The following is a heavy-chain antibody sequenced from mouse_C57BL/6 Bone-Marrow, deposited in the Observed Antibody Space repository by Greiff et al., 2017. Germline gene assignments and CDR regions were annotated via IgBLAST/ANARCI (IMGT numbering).Heavy chain of an antibody. J-gene: IGHJ4*01. CDR3: RKHRYLDF. CDR1: GFTFSSYG. CDR2: IGSGGSYT. Sequence: DVHLVESGGDLVKPGGSLKLSCAASGFTFSSYGKSWVRQTPDKRLEWVATIGSGGSYTYYPDSVKGRFTLSRDNAQNTLYLQMSRLKSEDAALYFCRKHRYLDFWGRGTSVTVSS. V-gene: IGHV5-6*01.